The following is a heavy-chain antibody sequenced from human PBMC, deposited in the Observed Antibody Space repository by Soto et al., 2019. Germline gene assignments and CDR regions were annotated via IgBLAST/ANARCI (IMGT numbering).Heavy chain of an antibody. CDR1: GFTFSSYG. V-gene: IGHV3-30*18. J-gene: IGHJ3*02. CDR3: AKERAIFGVASHAFDI. CDR2: ISYDGSNK. Sequence: QVQLVESGGGVVQPGRSLRLSCAASGFTFSSYGMHWVRQAPGKGLEWVAGISYDGSNKYYADSVKGRFTISRDNSKNPLYLPMNSLRAEDTAVYYCAKERAIFGVASHAFDIWGQVTMVTVSS. D-gene: IGHD3-3*02.